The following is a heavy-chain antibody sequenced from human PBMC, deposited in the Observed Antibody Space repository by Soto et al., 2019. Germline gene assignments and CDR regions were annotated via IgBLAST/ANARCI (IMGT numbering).Heavy chain of an antibody. V-gene: IGHV3-30*03. J-gene: IGHJ4*02. CDR2: ISHDGSSR. Sequence: GGSLRLSCAASGFTFSSYGLYWVRQAPGKGLEWVALISHDGSSRYYADSVKDRFTISRDNSKNTLFLQMNSLRADDTAVYYCAIPPLRSSTVTSHDSWGQGTLVTVSS. CDR1: GFTFSSYG. CDR3: AIPPLRSSTVTSHDS. D-gene: IGHD2-2*01.